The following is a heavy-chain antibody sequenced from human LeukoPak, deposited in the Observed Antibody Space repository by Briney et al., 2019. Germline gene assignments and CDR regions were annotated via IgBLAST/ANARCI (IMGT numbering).Heavy chain of an antibody. CDR1: GGSISRSY. V-gene: IGHV4-4*07. CDR3: ASDLSPYDY. Sequence: SETLSLTCTVSGGSISRSYWSWMRQPAGKGPEWIGRIYGSGTITYNPSPESRVTMSVDTSKNQFSLKLRSVTAADTAVYYCASDLSPYDYWGQGTLVTVSS. CDR2: IYGSGTI. J-gene: IGHJ4*02.